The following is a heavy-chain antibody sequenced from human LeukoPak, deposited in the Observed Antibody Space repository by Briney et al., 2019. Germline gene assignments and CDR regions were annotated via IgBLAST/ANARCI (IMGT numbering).Heavy chain of an antibody. J-gene: IGHJ6*02. Sequence: PGGSLRLSCAASGFTFSSYWMSWVRRAPGKGLEWVANIKQDGSEKYYVDSVKGRFTISRDNAKNSLYLQMNSLRAGDTAVYYCARDGRGYSYGWPAAYYYGMDVWGQGTTVTVSS. CDR3: ARDGRGYSYGWPAAYYYGMDV. CDR1: GFTFSSYW. V-gene: IGHV3-7*01. D-gene: IGHD5-18*01. CDR2: IKQDGSEK.